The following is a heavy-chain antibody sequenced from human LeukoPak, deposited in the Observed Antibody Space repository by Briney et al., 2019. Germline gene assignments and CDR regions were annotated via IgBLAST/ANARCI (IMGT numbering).Heavy chain of an antibody. J-gene: IGHJ4*02. CDR2: ISSSDSTI. D-gene: IGHD3-3*01. CDR3: ASVYDFWALAY. Sequence: PGGSLRLSCAASGFTFSDYYMSWIRQAPGKGLEWVSYISSSDSTIYYADSVKGRFTISRDNAKNSLYLQMNSLRAEDTAVYYCASVYDFWALAYWGQGTLVTVSS. CDR1: GFTFSDYY. V-gene: IGHV3-11*04.